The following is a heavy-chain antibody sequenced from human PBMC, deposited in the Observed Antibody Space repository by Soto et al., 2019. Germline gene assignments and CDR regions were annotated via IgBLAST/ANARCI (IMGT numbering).Heavy chain of an antibody. J-gene: IGHJ5*02. CDR1: GGSFSGYY. CDR2: INHSGST. V-gene: IGHV4-34*01. Sequence: SETLSLTCAVYGGSFSGYYWSWIRQPPGKGLEWIGEINHSGSTNYNPSLKSRVTISVDTSKNQFSLKLSSVTAADTAVYYCAGGYQLLLYRRNWFDPWGQGTLVTVSS. D-gene: IGHD2-2*01. CDR3: AGGYQLLLYRRNWFDP.